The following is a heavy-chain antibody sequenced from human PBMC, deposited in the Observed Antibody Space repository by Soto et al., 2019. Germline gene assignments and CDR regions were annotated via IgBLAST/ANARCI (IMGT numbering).Heavy chain of an antibody. V-gene: IGHV3-30*18. J-gene: IGHJ4*02. CDR2: ISYDGSNK. D-gene: IGHD6-13*01. Sequence: QVQLVESGGGVVQPGRSLRLSCAASGFTFSSYGMHWVRQAPGKGLEWVAVISYDGSNKYYADSVKGRFTISRDNSKNTLYLQMNSLRAEDTAVYYCAKDAYVRQQLDLNFDYWGQGTLVTVSS. CDR1: GFTFSSYG. CDR3: AKDAYVRQQLDLNFDY.